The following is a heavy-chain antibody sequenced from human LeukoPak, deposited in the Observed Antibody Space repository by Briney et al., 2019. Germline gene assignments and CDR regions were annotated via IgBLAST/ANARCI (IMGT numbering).Heavy chain of an antibody. J-gene: IGHJ4*01. Sequence: GGSRRLSCAASGFTFSRYSMSWVRHAPGEGLEWVSGISASGASTYYADSVEGRLTISRDNAKNTLYLQMNSLRAEDTAVYYCARALRLAVNLDYWGQGTLVTVSS. CDR3: ARALRLAVNLDY. CDR1: GFTFSRYS. D-gene: IGHD6-19*01. V-gene: IGHV3-23*01. CDR2: ISASGAST.